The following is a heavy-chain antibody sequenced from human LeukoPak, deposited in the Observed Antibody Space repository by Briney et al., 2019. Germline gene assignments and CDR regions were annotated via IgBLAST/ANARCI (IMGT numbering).Heavy chain of an antibody. D-gene: IGHD5-12*01. CDR1: GFTFSYYS. CDR3: ARLGVRGYGHKNFDY. V-gene: IGHV3-21*01. CDR2: ISGSSSYI. J-gene: IGHJ4*02. Sequence: PGGSLRLSCEASGFTFSYYSMNWVRQSPGKGLEWVSSISGSSSYIYYADSVKGRFTISRDNAKNSLYLQMNSLRAEDTAIYYCARLGVRGYGHKNFDYWGQGTLVTVSS.